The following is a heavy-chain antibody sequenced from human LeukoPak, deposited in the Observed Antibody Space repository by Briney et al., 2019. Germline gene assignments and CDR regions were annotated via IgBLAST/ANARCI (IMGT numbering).Heavy chain of an antibody. D-gene: IGHD3-16*01. CDR1: EFSVSNNH. Sequence: PGGSLRLSCVASEFSVSNNHLSWVRQSPGKGLEWVAVLYSSGNAYYAASVKGRFSLYRDNSRNTLFLQMNNLRVEDTAVYYCARPYYYDSGASYSGFWGRGTLVTVSS. J-gene: IGHJ4*02. V-gene: IGHV3-66*01. CDR2: LYSSGNA. CDR3: ARPYYYDSGASYSGF.